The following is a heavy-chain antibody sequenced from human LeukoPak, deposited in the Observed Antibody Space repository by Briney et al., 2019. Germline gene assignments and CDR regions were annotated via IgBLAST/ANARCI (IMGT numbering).Heavy chain of an antibody. J-gene: IGHJ4*02. CDR1: GFTFSKFD. D-gene: IGHD1-1*01. CDR2: VRYDGSNR. V-gene: IGHV3-30*02. Sequence: GGSLRLSCAASGFTFSKFDMHWVRQAPGKGLEWVALVRYDGSNRYYADSVKGRFTISRDNSKNTLYLQMNSLRGEDTAVYYCASLSVLEAGYWGQGTLVTVSS. CDR3: ASLSVLEAGY.